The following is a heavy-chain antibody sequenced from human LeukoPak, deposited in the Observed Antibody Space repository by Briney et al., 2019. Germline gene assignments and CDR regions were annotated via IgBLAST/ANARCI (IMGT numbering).Heavy chain of an antibody. CDR2: ISYSGST. CDR1: GGSISGYY. CDR3: VRGYSGYPYYLDY. Sequence: PSETLSLTCTVSGGSISGYYWTWIRQPPGKGLEWIGYISYSGSTSSHPSLKSRVTISLDTSKNQFSPKLTSVTAADTAVYYCVRGYSGYPYYLDYWGQGTLVTVSS. V-gene: IGHV4-59*08. D-gene: IGHD5-12*01. J-gene: IGHJ4*02.